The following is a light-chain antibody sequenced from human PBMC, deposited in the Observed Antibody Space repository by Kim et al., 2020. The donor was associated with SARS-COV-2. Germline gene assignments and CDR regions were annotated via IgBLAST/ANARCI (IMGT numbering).Light chain of an antibody. CDR3: QQYGSSPWT. CDR2: GAS. V-gene: IGKV3-20*01. CDR1: QSVSSSY. J-gene: IGKJ1*01. Sequence: RASQSVSSSYLAWYQQKPGQAPRLLIYGASSRATGIPDRFSGSGSGTDFTLTISRLESEDFAVYYCQQYGSSPWTFGQGTKVDIK.